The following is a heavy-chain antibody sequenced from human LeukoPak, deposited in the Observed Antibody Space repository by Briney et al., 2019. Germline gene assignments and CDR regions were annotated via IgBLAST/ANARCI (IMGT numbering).Heavy chain of an antibody. CDR1: GYSISSASY. CDR2: IYHSGIP. J-gene: IGHJ1*01. CDR3: ARPISSQGYFGVVID. V-gene: IGHV4-38-2*01. D-gene: IGHD3-3*01. Sequence: PSETLSLTCAVSGYSISSASYWGWIRQPPRKGLEWIGNIYHSGIPYYNPSLKSRVTISVSTSTNQFSLKLSSVTAAATAVYYCARPISSQGYFGVVIDWGQGTLVTVSS.